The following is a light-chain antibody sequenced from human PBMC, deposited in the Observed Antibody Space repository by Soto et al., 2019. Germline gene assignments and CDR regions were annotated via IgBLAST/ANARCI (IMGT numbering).Light chain of an antibody. CDR2: EVS. Sequence: DIQMTQSPSTLSASIGDRITISCRPSQSINKWLAWYQQKPGKAPKLLISEVSTLESGVPSRFSGGESATEFTLTISSLQPDDFATYFCQHYSSDRTTFGQGTRVEL. CDR3: QHYSSDRTT. CDR1: QSINKW. J-gene: IGKJ1*01. V-gene: IGKV1-5*03.